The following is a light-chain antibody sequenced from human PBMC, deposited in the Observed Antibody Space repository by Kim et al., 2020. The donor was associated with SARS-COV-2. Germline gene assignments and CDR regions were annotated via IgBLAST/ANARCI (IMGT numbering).Light chain of an antibody. Sequence: GQRVTISCSGSSSNIGNNYVSWYQQLPGTAPKLLIYRNNQRPSGVPDRFSGSKSGTSASLAISGLRSEDEADYYCAAWDDSLSGVVFGGGTKLTVL. V-gene: IGLV1-47*01. J-gene: IGLJ2*01. CDR1: SSNIGNNY. CDR3: AAWDDSLSGVV. CDR2: RNN.